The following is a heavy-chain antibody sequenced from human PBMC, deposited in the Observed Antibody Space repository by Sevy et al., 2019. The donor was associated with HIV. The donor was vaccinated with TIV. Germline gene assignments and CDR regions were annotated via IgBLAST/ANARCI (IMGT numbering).Heavy chain of an antibody. CDR2: INSDGEYI. V-gene: IGHV3-74*03. J-gene: IGHJ1*01. D-gene: IGHD2-8*02. CDR3: ARGTRGTFGK. CDR1: GFTFSNSW. Sequence: GGSLRLSCAASGFTFSNSWMHWVRQAPGKGLVWVAHINSDGEYITYADSVKGRFAISRDNTKNTLFLQMNSLRAEDTAMYYCARGTRGTFGKWGQATLITLSS.